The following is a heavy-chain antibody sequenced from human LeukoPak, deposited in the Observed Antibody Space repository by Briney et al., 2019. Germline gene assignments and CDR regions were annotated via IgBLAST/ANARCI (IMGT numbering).Heavy chain of an antibody. CDR1: GGSISSGGYY. CDR2: IYHSGST. D-gene: IGHD6-13*01. CDR3: ARDIAAAGTGHNWFDP. Sequence: PSETLSLTCTVSGGSISSGGYYWSWIRQPPGKGLEWIGYIYHSGSTYYNPSLKSRVTTSVDRSKNQFSLKLSSVTAADTAVYYCARDIAAAGTGHNWFDPWGQGTLVTVSS. J-gene: IGHJ5*02. V-gene: IGHV4-30-2*01.